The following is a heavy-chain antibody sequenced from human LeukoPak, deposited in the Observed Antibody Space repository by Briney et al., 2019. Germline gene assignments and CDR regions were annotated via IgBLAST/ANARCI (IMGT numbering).Heavy chain of an antibody. V-gene: IGHV3-23*01. J-gene: IGHJ4*02. Sequence: GGSLRLSCAASGFTFSNYPMNWARQAPGTGLEWVSAITTDGSRTYNADSVKGRFTISRDNSKNTLYLQMNSLRAEDTAVYYCAKGNTVTPDYWGQGTLVTVSS. CDR1: GFTFSNYP. CDR2: ITTDGSRT. CDR3: AKGNTVTPDY. D-gene: IGHD4-17*01.